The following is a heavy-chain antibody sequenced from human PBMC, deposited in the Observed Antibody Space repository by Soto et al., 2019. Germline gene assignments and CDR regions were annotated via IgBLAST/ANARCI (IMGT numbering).Heavy chain of an antibody. Sequence: SETLSLTCTVSGGSISSYYWSWIRQPPGKGLEWIGYIYYSGSTNYNPSLKSRVTISVDTSKNQFSLKLSSVTAADTAVYYCARSNCTNGVCYINYFDYWGQGTLVTVSS. CDR1: GGSISSYY. CDR3: ARSNCTNGVCYINYFDY. V-gene: IGHV4-59*01. CDR2: IYYSGST. J-gene: IGHJ4*02. D-gene: IGHD2-8*01.